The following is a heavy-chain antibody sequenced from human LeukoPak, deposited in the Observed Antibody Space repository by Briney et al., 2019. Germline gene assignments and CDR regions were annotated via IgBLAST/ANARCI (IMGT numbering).Heavy chain of an antibody. CDR3: ARAAYCGGDCYYFDY. V-gene: IGHV3-48*02. Sequence: GGSLRLSCAGSGFSFSSYSINWVRQAPGKGLEWVSYISTGSTTIYYADSVRGRFTISRDDARNSLYLQMNSLRDEDTAVYYCARAAYCGGDCYYFDYWGQGILVTVSS. D-gene: IGHD2-21*02. J-gene: IGHJ4*02. CDR1: GFSFSSYS. CDR2: ISTGSTTI.